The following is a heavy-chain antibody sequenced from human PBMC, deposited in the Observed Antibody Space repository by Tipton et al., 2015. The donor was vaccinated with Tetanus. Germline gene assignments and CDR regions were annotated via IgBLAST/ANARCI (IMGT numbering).Heavy chain of an antibody. CDR2: IYPGDSDT. CDR1: GYSFTSYW. Sequence: VQLVQSGAEVKKPGESLKISCKGSGYSFTSYWIGWVRQMPGKGLEWMGIIYPGDSDTRYSPSFQGQVTISADKSISTAYLQWSSLKASDTAMYYCARQLGMVRGGHYYYGMDVWGQGTTVTVSS. J-gene: IGHJ6*02. V-gene: IGHV5-51*01. D-gene: IGHD3-10*01. CDR3: ARQLGMVRGGHYYYGMDV.